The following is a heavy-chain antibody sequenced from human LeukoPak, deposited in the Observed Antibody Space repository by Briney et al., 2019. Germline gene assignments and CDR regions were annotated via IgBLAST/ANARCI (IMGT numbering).Heavy chain of an antibody. D-gene: IGHD2-21*02. CDR1: GFTFSSYS. J-gene: IGHJ4*02. CDR3: AKIGDRDCGGGCLLDY. V-gene: IGHV3-21*04. CDR2: VSTGSNYI. Sequence: GGSLRLSCTASGFTFSSYSLNWVRQAPGKGLEWVSSVSTGSNYIYYADSVKGRFTISRDNDKNSLYLQMNSLRAEDTAVYYCAKIGDRDCGGGCLLDYWGQGTLVTVSS.